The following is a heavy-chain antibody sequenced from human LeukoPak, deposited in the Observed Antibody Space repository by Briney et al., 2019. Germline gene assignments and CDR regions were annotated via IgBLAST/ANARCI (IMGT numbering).Heavy chain of an antibody. CDR1: GFTFSSYG. CDR2: IRYDGSNK. V-gene: IGHV3-30*02. J-gene: IGHJ6*02. D-gene: IGHD3-10*01. CDR3: ARDFYGSGSPLYYYYYGMDV. Sequence: GGSLRLSCAASGFTFSSYGMHWVRQAPGKGLEWVAFIRYDGSNKYYADSVKGRFTISRDNSKNTLYLQMNSLRAEDTAVYYCARDFYGSGSPLYYYYYGMDVWGQGTTVTVSS.